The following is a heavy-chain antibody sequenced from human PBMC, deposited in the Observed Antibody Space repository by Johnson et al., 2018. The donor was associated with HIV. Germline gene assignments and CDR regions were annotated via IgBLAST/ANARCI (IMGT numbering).Heavy chain of an antibody. CDR2: IRSKAYGGTT. CDR3: NRVPYYDSSGYYLRAFDI. Sequence: VQLVESGGGVVQPGRSLRLSCAASGFTFSSYGMSWVRQAPGKGLEWVGFIRSKAYGGTTEYAASVKGRFTISRDDSKSIGYLQMNSLKTEDTAVYYCNRVPYYDSSGYYLRAFDIWGQGTMVTVSS. CDR1: GFTFSSYG. D-gene: IGHD3-22*01. J-gene: IGHJ3*02. V-gene: IGHV3-49*04.